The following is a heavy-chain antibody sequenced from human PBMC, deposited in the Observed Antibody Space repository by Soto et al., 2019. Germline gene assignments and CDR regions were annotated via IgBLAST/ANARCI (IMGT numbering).Heavy chain of an antibody. V-gene: IGHV5-10-1*01. CDR3: ARHEETAMDTGYFDY. J-gene: IGHJ4*02. Sequence: GDSLKISCKGSGYSFAGYWITWVRQKPGKGLEWMGRIDPSDSQTYYSPSFRGHVTISVTKSITTVFLQWSSLRASDTAMYYCARHEETAMDTGYFDYWGQGTLVTASS. CDR1: GYSFAGYW. CDR2: IDPSDSQT. D-gene: IGHD5-18*01.